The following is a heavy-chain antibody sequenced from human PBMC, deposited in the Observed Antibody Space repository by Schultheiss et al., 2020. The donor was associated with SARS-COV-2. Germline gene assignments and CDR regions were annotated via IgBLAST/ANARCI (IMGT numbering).Heavy chain of an antibody. J-gene: IGHJ6*02. Sequence: GGSLRLSCAVSGFTFSSYGMHWVRQAQGKGLEWVAVISYDGSNKYYADSVKGRFTISRDNSKNTLYLQMNSLRAEDTAVYYCAKPGSGYSYVIYYGMDVWGQGTTVTVSS. CDR2: ISYDGSNK. CDR3: AKPGSGYSYVIYYGMDV. V-gene: IGHV3-30*18. D-gene: IGHD5-18*01. CDR1: GFTFSSYG.